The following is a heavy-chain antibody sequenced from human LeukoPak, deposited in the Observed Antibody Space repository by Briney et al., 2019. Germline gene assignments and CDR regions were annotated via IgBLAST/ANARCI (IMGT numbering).Heavy chain of an antibody. CDR3: ARRGALDGYKHDAFDI. D-gene: IGHD5-24*01. CDR1: GFTFSSYA. V-gene: IGHV3-23*01. J-gene: IGHJ3*02. CDR2: ISGSGGST. Sequence: GGSLRLSCAASGFTFSSYAMSWVRQAPGKGLEWVSAISGSGGSTYYADSVKGRFTISRDNSKNTLYLQMNSQRAEDTAVYYCARRGALDGYKHDAFDIWGQGTMVTVSS.